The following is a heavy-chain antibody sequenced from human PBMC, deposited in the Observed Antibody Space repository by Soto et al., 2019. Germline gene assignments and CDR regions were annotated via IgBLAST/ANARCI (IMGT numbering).Heavy chain of an antibody. CDR2: IIPIFGTA. CDR3: ARDRYYYASSGYYFFAY. D-gene: IGHD3-22*01. CDR1: GGTFSSYA. J-gene: IGHJ4*02. Sequence: QVQLVQSGAEVKKPGSSVKVSCKASGGTFSSYAISWVRRAPGQGLEWMGGIIPIFGTANYAQKFQGRVTITGDKSTSTAYMELSSLRSEDTAVYYCARDRYYYASSGYYFFAYWGQGTLVTVSS. V-gene: IGHV1-69*06.